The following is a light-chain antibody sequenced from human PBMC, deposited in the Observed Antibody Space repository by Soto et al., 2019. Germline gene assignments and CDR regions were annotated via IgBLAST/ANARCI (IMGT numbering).Light chain of an antibody. CDR2: STS. V-gene: IGKV1-27*01. Sequence: DVQMTQSPSSLSAFVGDRVTITCRASQGIAPYLAWFQQKPGKVPKLLIYSTSTLQSGDPSRFSGSGSGTDFTLTSSRLQPEDVATYYCQKYNRAPLTFGGGTKVEIK. CDR1: QGIAPY. CDR3: QKYNRAPLT. J-gene: IGKJ4*01.